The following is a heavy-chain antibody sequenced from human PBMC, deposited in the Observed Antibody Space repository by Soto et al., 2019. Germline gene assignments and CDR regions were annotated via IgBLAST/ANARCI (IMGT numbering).Heavy chain of an antibody. Sequence: QVQLQESGPGLVKPSQTLSLTCTVSGGSVSRGDHYWSWIRQPPGKGLGWIGYIYYSGGTHYNPSLKSRVSISIGTSKNQVSLKLSSVTAADTAVYYCARGGGRCSSSSCYTNPPFYYGMDVWGQGTTATVSS. CDR2: IYYSGGT. CDR1: GGSVSRGDHY. J-gene: IGHJ6*02. V-gene: IGHV4-30-4*01. CDR3: ARGGGRCSSSSCYTNPPFYYGMDV. D-gene: IGHD2-2*01.